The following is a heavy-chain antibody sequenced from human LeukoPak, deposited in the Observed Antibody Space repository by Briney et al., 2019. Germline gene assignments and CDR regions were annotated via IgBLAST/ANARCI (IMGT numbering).Heavy chain of an antibody. J-gene: IGHJ4*02. CDR2: INPNSGGT. CDR1: GYTFTGYY. V-gene: IGHV1-2*04. Sequence: ASVKVSCKASGYTFTGYYMHWVRQAPGQGLEWMGWINPNSGGTNYAQKFQGWVTMTRDTSISTAYMELSRLRSEDTAVYYCARDRKPYDSSGYPLYYFDYWGQGTLVTVSS. CDR3: ARDRKPYDSSGYPLYYFDY. D-gene: IGHD3-22*01.